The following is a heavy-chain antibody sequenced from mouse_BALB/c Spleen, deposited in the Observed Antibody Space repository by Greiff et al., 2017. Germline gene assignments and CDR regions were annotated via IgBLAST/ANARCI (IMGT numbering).Heavy chain of an antibody. CDR3: ARSGGNYGEYYAMDY. V-gene: IGHV5-17*02. CDR2: ISSGSSTI. D-gene: IGHD2-1*01. CDR1: GFTFSSFG. J-gene: IGHJ4*01. Sequence: EVKLVESGGGLVQPGGSRKLSCAASGFTFSSFGMHWVRQAPEKGLEWVAYISSGSSTIYYAETVKGRFTISRDNPKNTLFLQMTSLRSEDTAMYYCARSGGNYGEYYAMDYWGQGTSVTVSS.